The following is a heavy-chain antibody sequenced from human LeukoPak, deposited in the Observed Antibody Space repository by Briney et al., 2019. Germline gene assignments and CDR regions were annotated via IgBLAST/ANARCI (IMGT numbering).Heavy chain of an antibody. CDR1: GSTFSKYP. D-gene: IGHD1-26*01. Sequence: GGSLRLSCAASGSTFSKYPMHWVRQAPGKGLEWVAVISYDVGSNTYYADSVKGRFTISRDNSKNTLYLQMNSLRAEDTAVYYCAKELTYSGSFHYWGQGTLVTVSS. V-gene: IGHV3-30-3*01. J-gene: IGHJ4*02. CDR3: AKELTYSGSFHY. CDR2: ISYDVGSNT.